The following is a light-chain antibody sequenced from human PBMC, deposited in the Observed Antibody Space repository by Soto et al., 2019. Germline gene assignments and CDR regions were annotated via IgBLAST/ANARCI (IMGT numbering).Light chain of an antibody. J-gene: IGKJ4*01. CDR1: QSVRGS. V-gene: IGKV3-11*01. CDR2: DAY. Sequence: EIVLPQSPAPLSLSPGERATLSCRASQSVRGSLAWYQQKLGQAPRLLISDAYNRAAGVPSRFSGSGSGADVTLTISSLEPEDFAVYYCHQRSAWPLTFGGGTKVEIK. CDR3: HQRSAWPLT.